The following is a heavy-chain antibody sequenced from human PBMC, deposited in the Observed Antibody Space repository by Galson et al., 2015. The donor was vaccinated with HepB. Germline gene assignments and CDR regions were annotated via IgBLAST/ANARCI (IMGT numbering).Heavy chain of an antibody. CDR2: ISYDGSNK. CDR3: AKDFEGGSPLAIFDY. J-gene: IGHJ4*02. V-gene: IGHV3-30*18. CDR1: GFTFSSYG. Sequence: SLRLSCAASGFTFSSYGMHWVRQAPGKGLEWVAVISYDGSNKYYADSVKGRFTISRDNSKNTLYLQMNSPRAEDTAVYYCAKDFEGGSPLAIFDYWGQGTLVTVSS. D-gene: IGHD3-16*01.